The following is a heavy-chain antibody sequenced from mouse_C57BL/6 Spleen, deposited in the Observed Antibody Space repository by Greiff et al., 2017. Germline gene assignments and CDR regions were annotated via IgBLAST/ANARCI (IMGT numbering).Heavy chain of an antibody. Sequence: DVQLVESGGGLVQPGGSLSLSCAASGFTFTDYYMSWVRQPPGKALEWLGFIRNKANGYTTEYSASVRGRFTISRDNSPSILYLQMNALRAEDSATYYCARDRSSGNGCAYWGQGTLVTVSA. J-gene: IGHJ3*01. V-gene: IGHV7-3*01. CDR3: ARDRSSGNGCAY. CDR2: IRNKANGYTT. CDR1: GFTFTDYY. D-gene: IGHD1-1*01.